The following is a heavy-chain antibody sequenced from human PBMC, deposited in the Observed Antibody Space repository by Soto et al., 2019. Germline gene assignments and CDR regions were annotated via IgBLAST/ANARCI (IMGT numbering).Heavy chain of an antibody. Sequence: QVQLVQSGAEVRKPGSSVNVSCKASGTTFSMHGIHWVRQAPGQGLEWMGGFVPMFSSSNYAQKFQGRLTIVADESTNSAYMELSSLRADDSAIYYCARSGGTYYFDHWGQGTLVTVSS. V-gene: IGHV1-69*01. CDR1: GTTFSMHG. CDR2: FVPMFSSS. J-gene: IGHJ4*02. CDR3: ARSGGTYYFDH. D-gene: IGHD1-1*01.